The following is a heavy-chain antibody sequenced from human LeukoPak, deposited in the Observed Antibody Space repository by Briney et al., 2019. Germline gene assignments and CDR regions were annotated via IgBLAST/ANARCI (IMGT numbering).Heavy chain of an antibody. CDR1: GGTFTSYG. CDR3: AREATNDAFDV. V-gene: IGHV1-69*13. D-gene: IGHD1-26*01. J-gene: IGHJ3*01. CDR2: LIPIFATP. Sequence: SVKVSCKASGGTFTSYGISWVRQAPGQGLEWMGGLIPIFATPNYAQKFQGRVTITADESTSTAYLELRSLRSEDTAVYYCAREATNDAFDVWGQGTMVTVSS.